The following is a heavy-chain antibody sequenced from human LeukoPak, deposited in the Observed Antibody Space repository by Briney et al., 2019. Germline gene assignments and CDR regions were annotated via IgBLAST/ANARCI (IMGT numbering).Heavy chain of an antibody. J-gene: IGHJ5*02. CDR1: GYTFTGYY. V-gene: IGHV1-2*02. D-gene: IGHD3-10*01. CDR2: INPNSGGT. Sequence: GASVKVSCKASGYTFTGYYMHWVRQAPGQGLEWMGWINPNSGGTNYAQKFQSRVTMTRDTSISTAYMELSRLRSDDTAVYYCARQGYYGSGSSNWFDPWGQGTLVIVSS. CDR3: ARQGYYGSGSSNWFDP.